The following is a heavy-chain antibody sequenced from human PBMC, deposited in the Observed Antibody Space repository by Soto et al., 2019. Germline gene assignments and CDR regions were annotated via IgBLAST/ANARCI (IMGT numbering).Heavy chain of an antibody. CDR2: IWYDGSNK. J-gene: IGHJ4*02. D-gene: IGHD6-13*01. CDR3: ARDLAAAAGTGGDY. Sequence: LVESGGXVVQPGRSLRLXCAASGFTFSSYGXHWXXXXXGXGXXWVAVIWYDGSNKYYADSVKGRFTISRDNSKNTLYLQMNSLRAEDTAVYYCARDLAAAAGTGGDYWGQGTLVTVSS. V-gene: IGHV3-33*01. CDR1: GFTFSSYG.